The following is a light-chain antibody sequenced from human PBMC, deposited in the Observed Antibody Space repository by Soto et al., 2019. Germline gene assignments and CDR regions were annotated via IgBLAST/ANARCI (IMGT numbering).Light chain of an antibody. CDR2: DAS. CDR3: QQRSNWPRT. V-gene: IGKV3-11*01. Sequence: EIVLTQSPATLSLSPGERATLSCRASQSVSSSLAWYRQKPGQAPRLLIYDASNRATDIPARFSGSGSGTDFTLTISSLEPEDFAVYFCQQRSNWPRTFGPGTKVDIK. CDR1: QSVSSS. J-gene: IGKJ3*01.